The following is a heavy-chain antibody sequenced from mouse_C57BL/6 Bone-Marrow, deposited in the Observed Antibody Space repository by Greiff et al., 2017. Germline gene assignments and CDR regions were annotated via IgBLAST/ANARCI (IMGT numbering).Heavy chain of an antibody. CDR1: VFSLSTFGMG. V-gene: IGHV8-9*01. CDR3: ARGYYDYDEFDY. D-gene: IGHD2-4*01. Sequence: QVTLKESGPGILQPSQTLSLTCSFSVFSLSTFGMGVSWIRQPSGKGLEWLAHIYWDEDKHYKPSLKSRLTISKDTSNNQVFLKITTVDTADTATYYSARGYYDYDEFDYGGQGTTLTVSS. CDR2: IYWDEDK. J-gene: IGHJ2*01.